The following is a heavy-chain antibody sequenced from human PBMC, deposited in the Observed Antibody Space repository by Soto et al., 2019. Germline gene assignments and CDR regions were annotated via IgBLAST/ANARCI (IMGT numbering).Heavy chain of an antibody. Sequence: PGESLKISCQGSGYDFTNYWIAWVRQMPGKGLEWMGIIFPGDSDTRYSPSFQGQVTISADKSLTTAYLQWSSLKASDTAMYYCARGRQSLVTPMFAAFDVWGPGTLVTVSS. CDR1: GYDFTNYW. CDR2: IFPGDSDT. D-gene: IGHD3-10*02. CDR3: ARGRQSLVTPMFAAFDV. J-gene: IGHJ3*01. V-gene: IGHV5-51*01.